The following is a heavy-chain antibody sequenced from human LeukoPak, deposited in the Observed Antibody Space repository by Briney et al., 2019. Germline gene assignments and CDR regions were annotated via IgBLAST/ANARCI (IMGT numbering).Heavy chain of an antibody. Sequence: PSETLSLTCTVSGGSISSYYWSWIRQPAGKGLEWIGRMYTSGETNYNPTLKSRVTISLDTSKNQFSLRLSSVTAADTAVYYCAAGSQSAALIKWGQGTLVTVSS. CDR3: AAGSQSAALIK. CDR1: GGSISSYY. V-gene: IGHV4-4*07. J-gene: IGHJ4*02. D-gene: IGHD6-6*01. CDR2: MYTSGET.